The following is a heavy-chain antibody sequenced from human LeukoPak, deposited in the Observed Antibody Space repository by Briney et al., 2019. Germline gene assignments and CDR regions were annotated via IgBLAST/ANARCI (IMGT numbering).Heavy chain of an antibody. D-gene: IGHD3-10*01. V-gene: IGHV3-23*03. CDR2: IYSGGTT. J-gene: IGHJ4*02. CDR1: GFTFSGYG. CDR3: AKAGRITMVRGVADFDY. Sequence: GGSLRLSCAASGFTFSGYGMSWVRQAPGKGLEWVSVIYSGGTTYYADSVRGRFTISRDNSKNTLYLQMNSLRAEDTAVYYCAKAGRITMVRGVADFDYWGQGTLVTVSS.